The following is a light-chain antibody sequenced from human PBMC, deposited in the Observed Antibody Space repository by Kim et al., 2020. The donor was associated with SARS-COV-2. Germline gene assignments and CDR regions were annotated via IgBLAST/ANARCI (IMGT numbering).Light chain of an antibody. J-gene: IGLJ1*01. CDR1: SLRSYY. V-gene: IGLV3-19*01. CDR2: GKN. CDR3: NSRDSSGNHLV. Sequence: ALGQTVRITCPGDSLRSYYASWYQQKPGQAPVLVIYGKNNRPSGIPDRFSGSSSGNTASLTITGAQAEDEADYYCNSRDSSGNHLVFGTGTKVTVL.